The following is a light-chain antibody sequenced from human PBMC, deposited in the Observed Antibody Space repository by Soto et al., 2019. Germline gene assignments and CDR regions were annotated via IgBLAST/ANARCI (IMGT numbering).Light chain of an antibody. V-gene: IGLV2-8*01. CDR1: SSDVGANNDY. J-gene: IGLJ1*01. CDR2: EVN. Sequence: QSVPTQPPSASGSPGQSVTISCTGTSSDVGANNDYVSWYQQHSGKAPKLMIYEVNKRPPGVPDRFSGSKSGNTASLTVSGLQADDEADYYCSAYAGSDNFVFGTGTKLTVL. CDR3: SAYAGSDNFV.